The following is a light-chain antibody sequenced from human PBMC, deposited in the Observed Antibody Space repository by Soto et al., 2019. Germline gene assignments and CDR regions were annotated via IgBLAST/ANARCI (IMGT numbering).Light chain of an antibody. Sequence: SYELTQPPSVSVAPGQTATITCGGNNIGIKSVHWYQQKPGQAPVLVIYDDRGRPSVIPERFSGSNSGNTATLTISRVEAGDEADYYCQVWGRSIDRMFGGGTKLTVL. J-gene: IGLJ3*02. CDR1: NIGIKS. V-gene: IGLV3-21*02. CDR2: DDR. CDR3: QVWGRSIDRM.